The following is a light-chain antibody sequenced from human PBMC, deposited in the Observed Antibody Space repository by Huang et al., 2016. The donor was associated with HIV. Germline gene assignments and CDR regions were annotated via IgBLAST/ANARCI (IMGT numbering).Light chain of an antibody. V-gene: IGKV1D-8*01. CDR3: QQYHSFPQT. J-gene: IGKJ1*01. Sequence: VIWMTQSPSLLSASTGDRITISCRLSRDINTYFAWYQQKPGKAPELLIYSASTLQNGVPASFSGGGFGTDFTLNISCLQSEDFATYYCQQYHSFPQTFGQGTKVEMK. CDR1: RDINTY. CDR2: SAS.